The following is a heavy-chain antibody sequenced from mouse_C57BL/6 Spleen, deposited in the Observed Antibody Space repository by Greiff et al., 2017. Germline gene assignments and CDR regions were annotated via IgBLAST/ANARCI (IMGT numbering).Heavy chain of an antibody. J-gene: IGHJ4*01. V-gene: IGHV5-12*01. CDR2: ISNGGGST. CDR3: ARPTAQASYAMDY. D-gene: IGHD3-2*02. Sequence: EVKLVDSGGGLVQPGGSLKLSCAASGFTFSDYYMYWVRQTPEKRLEWVAYISNGGGSTYYPDTVKGRFTISRDNAKNTLYLQMSRLKSEDTAMYYCARPTAQASYAMDYWGQGTSVTVSS. CDR1: GFTFSDYY.